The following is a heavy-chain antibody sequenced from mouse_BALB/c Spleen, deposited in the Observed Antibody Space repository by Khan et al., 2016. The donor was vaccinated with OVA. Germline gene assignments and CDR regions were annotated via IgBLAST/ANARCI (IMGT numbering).Heavy chain of an antibody. CDR2: IAPGSGST. Sequence: DLVTPGASVKLSCKASGYTFTSYWINWIKQRPGQGLEWVGRIAPGSGSTSYNEMFKDKTTLTVDTSSSTAYIQLISLSSEDSAVYVCARSNYYGSGLYAMDYWGQGTSVTVPS. V-gene: IGHV1S41*01. D-gene: IGHD1-1*01. CDR1: GYTFTSYW. J-gene: IGHJ4*01. CDR3: ARSNYYGSGLYAMDY.